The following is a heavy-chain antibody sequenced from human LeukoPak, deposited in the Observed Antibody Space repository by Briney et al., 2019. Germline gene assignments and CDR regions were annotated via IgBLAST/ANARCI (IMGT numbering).Heavy chain of an antibody. CDR2: IYHSGST. Sequence: SETLSLTCTVSGYSISSGYYWGWIRQPPGKGLEWIGSIYHSGSTYYNPSLKSRVTISVDTSKNQFSLKLSSVTAADTAVYYCARATVAANFDYWGQGTLVTVSS. V-gene: IGHV4-38-2*02. D-gene: IGHD6-19*01. CDR1: GYSISSGYY. J-gene: IGHJ4*02. CDR3: ARATVAANFDY.